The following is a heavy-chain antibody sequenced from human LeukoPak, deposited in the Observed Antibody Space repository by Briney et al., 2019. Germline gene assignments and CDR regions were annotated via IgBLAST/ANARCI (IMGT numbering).Heavy chain of an antibody. CDR3: ARVATGSYDWFDP. CDR2: ITPTSSKTHI. D-gene: IGHD3-10*01. Sequence: GGSLRLSCAASGFTFKTYSMNWVRQAPGKGLEWVSSITPTSSKTHIYYADSVKGRFTISRDNSKNTLYLQMNSLRAEDTAVYFCARVATGSYDWFDPWGQGTLVTVSS. CDR1: GFTFKTYS. J-gene: IGHJ5*02. V-gene: IGHV3-21*01.